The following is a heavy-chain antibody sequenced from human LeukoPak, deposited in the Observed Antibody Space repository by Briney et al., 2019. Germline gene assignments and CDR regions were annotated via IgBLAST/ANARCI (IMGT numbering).Heavy chain of an antibody. J-gene: IGHJ4*02. V-gene: IGHV4-38-2*02. Sequence: SETLSLTCTVSGYSISSGYYWGWIRQPPGRGLEWIGSISHSGSTYYNPSLKSRVTISVDTSKNQFSLKLSSVTAADTAVYYCARGDSSSWYYFDYWGQGTLVTVSS. CDR1: GYSISSGYY. D-gene: IGHD6-13*01. CDR2: ISHSGST. CDR3: ARGDSSSWYYFDY.